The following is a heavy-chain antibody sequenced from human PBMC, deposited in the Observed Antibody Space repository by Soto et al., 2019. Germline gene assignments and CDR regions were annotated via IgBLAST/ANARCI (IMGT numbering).Heavy chain of an antibody. V-gene: IGHV3-15*07. D-gene: IGHD3-22*01. CDR1: GFNFPNAW. CDR3: STGRTYDRDGYYWDKPH. CDR2: IKSRNDGETT. Sequence: EVQLVQSGGNLVRPGGSLRVSCAASGFNFPNAWMNWVRQVPGKGLEWVGRIKSRNDGETTDYAAPVKGRFTISREDSKNTLYLQMTGLKPEDTGVYYCSTGRTYDRDGYYWDKPHWGKGALVTVSS. J-gene: IGHJ4*02.